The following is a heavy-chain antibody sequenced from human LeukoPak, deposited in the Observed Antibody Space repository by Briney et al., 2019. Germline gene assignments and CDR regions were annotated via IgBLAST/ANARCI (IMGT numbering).Heavy chain of an antibody. V-gene: IGHV1-46*01. CDR3: ARGDCSGGSCYSDLNWFDP. CDR1: GYTFTSYY. CDR2: INPSGGST. Sequence: ASVKVSCKASGYTFTSYYMHWVRQAPGQGLEWMGIINPSGGSTSYAQKFQGRVTMTRDMSTSTVYMGLSSLRSEDTAVYYCARGDCSGGSCYSDLNWFDPWGQGTLVTVSS. J-gene: IGHJ5*02. D-gene: IGHD2-15*01.